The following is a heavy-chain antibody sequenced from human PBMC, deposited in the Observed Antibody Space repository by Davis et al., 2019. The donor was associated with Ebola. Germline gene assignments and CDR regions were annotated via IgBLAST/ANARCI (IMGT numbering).Heavy chain of an antibody. CDR1: GFILTNYA. CDR3: ARALIPAAMPTYYYYGMDV. D-gene: IGHD2-2*01. J-gene: IGHJ6*04. Sequence: ASVKVSCKASGFILTNYAIHWVRQAPGQRLEWMGWVHGGNGNTKYSQRFQGRVTITTDTSTSTVYMELSSLRSEDTAVYYCARALIPAAMPTYYYYGMDVWGKGTTVTVSS. CDR2: VHGGNGNT. V-gene: IGHV1-3*01.